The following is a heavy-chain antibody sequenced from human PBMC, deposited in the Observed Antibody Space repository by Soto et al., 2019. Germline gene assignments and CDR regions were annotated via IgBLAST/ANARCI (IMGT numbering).Heavy chain of an antibody. J-gene: IGHJ4*02. V-gene: IGHV3-30-3*01. Sequence: ILSCTASGLTFTSSSFHWVRQAPGKGLEWVAVISENGDRQYSAESVRGRFLISRDSSKNTVYLQMNSLRPEDTGVYFCARRLATTVSALGYWGQGALVTVSS. CDR3: ARRLATTVSALGY. D-gene: IGHD4-17*01. CDR1: GLTFTSSS. CDR2: ISENGDRQ.